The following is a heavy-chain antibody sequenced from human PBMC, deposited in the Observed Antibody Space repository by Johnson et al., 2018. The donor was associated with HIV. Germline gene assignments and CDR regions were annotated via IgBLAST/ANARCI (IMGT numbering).Heavy chain of an antibody. Sequence: QVQLVESGGGVVQPGGSLRLSCAASGFTFSSYGMHWVRQAPGKGLEWVAFIRYDGSNKYYADSVEGRFTISRDNSKKTLYLQINSLRSEDTSVDYCAKNWGSDGSEIDVWGQGTMVTVSS. V-gene: IGHV3-30*02. J-gene: IGHJ3*01. CDR3: AKNWGSDGSEIDV. CDR1: GFTFSSYG. D-gene: IGHD3-10*01. CDR2: IRYDGSNK.